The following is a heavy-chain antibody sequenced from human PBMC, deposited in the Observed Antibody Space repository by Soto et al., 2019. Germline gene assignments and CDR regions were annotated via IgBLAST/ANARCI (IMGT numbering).Heavy chain of an antibody. J-gene: IGHJ4*02. Sequence: EVQLLESGGGLVQPGGSLRLSCAASGFTFSSYAMSWVRQDPVKGLEWVSVISGSGGSAYYADSVKGRFTISRDNSKNTLYLQMNSLRAEDTAVYYCARRTSGWYLDYWGQGTLVTVSS. D-gene: IGHD6-19*01. CDR1: GFTFSSYA. CDR3: ARRTSGWYLDY. V-gene: IGHV3-23*01. CDR2: ISGSGGSA.